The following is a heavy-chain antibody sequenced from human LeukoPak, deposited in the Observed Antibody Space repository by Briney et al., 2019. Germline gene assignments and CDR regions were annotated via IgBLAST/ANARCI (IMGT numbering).Heavy chain of an antibody. J-gene: IGHJ3*02. CDR1: GGSISVYH. D-gene: IGHD1-26*01. CDR2: LYDTGMT. V-gene: IGHV4-4*08. Sequence: SETLSLTCTVSGGSISVYHWSWIRQPPGKGLEWIGYLYDTGMTNYSPSLKSRVTISVDTSNDQISLKLTSVTAADTAIYFCAKEGMGSEATTADGAFDIWGQGTTVTVSS. CDR3: AKEGMGSEATTADGAFDI.